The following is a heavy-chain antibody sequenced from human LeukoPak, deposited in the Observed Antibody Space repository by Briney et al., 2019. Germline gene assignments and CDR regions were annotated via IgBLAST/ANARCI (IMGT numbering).Heavy chain of an antibody. V-gene: IGHV4-59*01. CDR2: IYYSGST. J-gene: IGHJ2*01. Sequence: SETLSLTCTVSGGSISSYYWSWIRQPPGKGLEWIGYIYYSGSTNYNPSLRSRVTISVDTSKNQFSLKLSSVTAADTAVYYCARVYYSSSYDYWYFDLWGRGTLVTVSS. CDR1: GGSISSYY. CDR3: ARVYYSSSYDYWYFDL. D-gene: IGHD6-13*01.